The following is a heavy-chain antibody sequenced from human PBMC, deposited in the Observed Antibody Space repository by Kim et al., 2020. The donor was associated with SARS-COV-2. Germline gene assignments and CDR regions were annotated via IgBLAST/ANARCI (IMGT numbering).Heavy chain of an antibody. J-gene: IGHJ4*02. CDR2: ISSSSSYI. CDR1: GFTFSSYS. V-gene: IGHV3-21*01. D-gene: IGHD1-20*01. Sequence: GGSLRLSCAASGFTFSSYSMNWVRQAPGKGLEWVSSISSSSSYIYYADSVKGRFTISRDNAKNSLYLQMNSLRAEDTAVYYCARPPSGVNWNDDYWGQGTLVTVSS. CDR3: ARPPSGVNWNDDY.